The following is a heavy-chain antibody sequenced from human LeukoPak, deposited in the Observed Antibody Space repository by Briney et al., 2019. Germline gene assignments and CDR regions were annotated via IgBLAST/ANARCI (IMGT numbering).Heavy chain of an antibody. CDR3: ARYGQGAAGLLWYFAY. CDR2: INHSGST. Sequence: PSETLSLTCDVYGGSFSGYYWSWIRQPPGKGLEWMGEINHSGSTNYNPSLKSRVTISVDTSKNQFSLTLNYVTAADTAVYYCARYGQGAAGLLWYFAYWGQGTLVTVSS. J-gene: IGHJ4*02. V-gene: IGHV4-34*01. CDR1: GGSFSGYY. D-gene: IGHD6-13*01.